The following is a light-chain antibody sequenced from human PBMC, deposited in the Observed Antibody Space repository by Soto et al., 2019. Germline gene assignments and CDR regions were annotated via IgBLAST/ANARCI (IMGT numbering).Light chain of an antibody. J-gene: IGLJ3*02. V-gene: IGLV2-11*01. Sequence: QSVLTQPRSVSGSPGQSVTISCTGTSSDVGGYNYVSWYQQHPGKAPKLMIYDVSKRPSGVPDRFSGSKSGNTASLTISGLQAADEADYYCCSYAGSYTFEVFGGGTKLTVL. CDR1: SSDVGGYNY. CDR3: CSYAGSYTFEV. CDR2: DVS.